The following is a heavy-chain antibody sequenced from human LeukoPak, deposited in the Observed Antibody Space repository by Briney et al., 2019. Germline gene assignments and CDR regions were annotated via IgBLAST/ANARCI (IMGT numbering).Heavy chain of an antibody. CDR1: GYTFTGYY. J-gene: IGHJ4*02. Sequence: GASVKVSCKASGYTFTGYYMHWVRQAPGQGLEWMGWINPNSGGTNYAQKFQGRVTMTRDTSISTAYMELSRLRSDDTAVYYCARATTAAAGTSDYWGQGTLVTVSS. D-gene: IGHD6-13*01. V-gene: IGHV1-2*02. CDR3: ARATTAAAGTSDY. CDR2: INPNSGGT.